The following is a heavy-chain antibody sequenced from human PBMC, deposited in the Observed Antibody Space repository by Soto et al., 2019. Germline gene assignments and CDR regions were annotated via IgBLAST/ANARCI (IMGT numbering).Heavy chain of an antibody. CDR1: GVSVSSSGYY. CDR2: VYYSGST. D-gene: IGHD3-9*01. V-gene: IGHV4-39*01. J-gene: IGHJ4*02. Sequence: PAVTLSLTCTVAGVSVSSSGYYLGWVRPPPGKGLEWIGSVYYSGSTYYNPSLESRVTISVDKSKNQFSLKLMSLSAADTAVYYCGRLEGLATISYYFDYWGQGALVTVSS. CDR3: GRLEGLATISYYFDY.